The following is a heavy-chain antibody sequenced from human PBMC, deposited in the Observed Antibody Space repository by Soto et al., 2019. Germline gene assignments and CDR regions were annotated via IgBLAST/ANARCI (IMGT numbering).Heavy chain of an antibody. J-gene: IGHJ6*02. V-gene: IGHV3-30-3*01. CDR2: ISYDGSNK. CDR1: GFTFSSYA. Sequence: GGSLRLSCAASGFTFSSYAMHWVRQAPGKGLEWVAVISYDGSNKYYADSVKGRFTISRDNSKNTLYLQMNSLRAEDTAVYYCAREGYDILTGYGYYYYYGMDVWGQGTTVTVSS. CDR3: AREGYDILTGYGYYYYYGMDV. D-gene: IGHD3-9*01.